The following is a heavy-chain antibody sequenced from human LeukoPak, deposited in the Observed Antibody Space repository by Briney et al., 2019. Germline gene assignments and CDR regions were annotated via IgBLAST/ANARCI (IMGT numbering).Heavy chain of an antibody. CDR3: AREKIRSGSYELDY. D-gene: IGHD3-10*01. CDR1: GFTFSSYE. CDR2: IGNSGFSM. Sequence: GGSRRLSCAASGFTFSSYEMNWVRQAPGKGLEWLSYIGNSGFSMYYADSVKGRFTISRDNVKNSLYLQMNSLRAEDTAVYYCAREKIRSGSYELDYWGQGTLVTVSS. V-gene: IGHV3-48*03. J-gene: IGHJ4*02.